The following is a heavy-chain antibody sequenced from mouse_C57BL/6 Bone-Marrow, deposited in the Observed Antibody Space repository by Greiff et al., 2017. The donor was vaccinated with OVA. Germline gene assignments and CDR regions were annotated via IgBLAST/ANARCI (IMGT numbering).Heavy chain of an antibody. CDR2: INPNYGTT. D-gene: IGHD1-1*01. CDR3: DYYGSSYGYFDV. V-gene: IGHV1-39*01. CDR1: GYSFTDYN. J-gene: IGHJ1*03. Sequence: VQLQQSGPELVKPGASVKISCKASGYSFTDYNMTWVKQSNGKSLEWIGVINPNYGTTSYNQKFKGKATLTVDQSSSTAYMQLNSLTSEDSAVYYCDYYGSSYGYFDVWGTGTTVTVSS.